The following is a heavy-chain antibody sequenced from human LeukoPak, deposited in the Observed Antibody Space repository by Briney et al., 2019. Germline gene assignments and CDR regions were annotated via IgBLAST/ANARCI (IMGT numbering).Heavy chain of an antibody. CDR3: ARDLDTAMPLDY. CDR1: GGTFSSYA. J-gene: IGHJ4*02. V-gene: IGHV1-69*13. Sequence: GASVRVSCKASGGTFSSYAISWVRQAPGQGLEWMGGIIPIFGTANYAQKFQGRVTITADESTSTAYMELSSLRSEDTAVYYCARDLDTAMPLDYWGQGTLVTVSS. CDR2: IIPIFGTA. D-gene: IGHD5-18*01.